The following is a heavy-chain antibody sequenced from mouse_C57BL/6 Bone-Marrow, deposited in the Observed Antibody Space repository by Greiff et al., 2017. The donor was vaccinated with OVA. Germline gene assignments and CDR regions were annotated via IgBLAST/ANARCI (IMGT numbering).Heavy chain of an antibody. V-gene: IGHV1-82*01. CDR3: ANLLWLRGGYFDY. CDR2: IYPGDGDT. D-gene: IGHD2-2*01. CDR1: GYAFSSSW. J-gene: IGHJ2*01. Sequence: QVQLQQSGPELVKPGASVKISCKASGYAFSSSWMNWVKQRPGKGLEWIGRIYPGDGDTNYNGKFKGKATLTADKSSSTAYMQLRSLTSEDSAVYFCANLLWLRGGYFDYWGQGTTLTVSS.